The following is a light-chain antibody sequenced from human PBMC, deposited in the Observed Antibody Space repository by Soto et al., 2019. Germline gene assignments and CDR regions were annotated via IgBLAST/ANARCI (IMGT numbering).Light chain of an antibody. CDR2: DSD. CDR3: GAWDGSLSVVL. Sequence: QSVLTQPPSVSAAPGRKVTISCSGSSANIGSNYVSWYQHLPGTAPKLVIYDSDRRPSEIPDRFSGSKSGTSATLDITGLQTGDEADYDCGAWDGSLSVVLFGGGTKLTVL. CDR1: SANIGSNY. V-gene: IGLV1-51*01. J-gene: IGLJ2*01.